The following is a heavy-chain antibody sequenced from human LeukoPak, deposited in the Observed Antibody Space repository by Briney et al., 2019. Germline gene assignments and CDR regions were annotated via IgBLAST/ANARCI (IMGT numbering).Heavy chain of an antibody. D-gene: IGHD1-26*01. Sequence: GGSLRLSCAASGFPFNTFTMNWVRQASGKGLEWVSSIRSSASNIYYADSVKGRFTISRDNAKNSLYLQMNSLRVEDTAVYYCASGRGYWGQGTLVTVSS. CDR1: GFPFNTFT. CDR2: IRSSASNI. J-gene: IGHJ4*02. CDR3: ASGRGY. V-gene: IGHV3-21*01.